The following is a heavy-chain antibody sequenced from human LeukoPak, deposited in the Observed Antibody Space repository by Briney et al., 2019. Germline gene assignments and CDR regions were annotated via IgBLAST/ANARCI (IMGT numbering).Heavy chain of an antibody. CDR3: AKTTTGYSSGRYPAWPIDY. J-gene: IGHJ4*02. D-gene: IGHD2-15*01. Sequence: GGSLRLSCAASGFTFRSYAMYWVRQAPGKGLEWVSGTFGSGGSAHYADSVKGRFTISRDNSKNTVYLQMDSLRAEDTATYYCAKTTTGYSSGRYPAWPIDYWGQGTLVTVSS. V-gene: IGHV3-23*01. CDR2: TFGSGGSA. CDR1: GFTFRSYA.